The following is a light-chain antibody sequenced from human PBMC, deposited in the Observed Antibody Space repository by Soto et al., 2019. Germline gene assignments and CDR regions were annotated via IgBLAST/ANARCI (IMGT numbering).Light chain of an antibody. CDR2: AAS. Sequence: DIQMTQSPSSVSASLGDRVTITCRASQGIGVYLAWFQQKPGNVPKLLIYAASTLQSRVPSRFSGSGSGTDITLTISMLQTEDFAIYNCQMYNSAPLSFSGGTMLENK. CDR1: QGIGVY. J-gene: IGKJ4*01. CDR3: QMYNSAPLS. V-gene: IGKV1-27*01.